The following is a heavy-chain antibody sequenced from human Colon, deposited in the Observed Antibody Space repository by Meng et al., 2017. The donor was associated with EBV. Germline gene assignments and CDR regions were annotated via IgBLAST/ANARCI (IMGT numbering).Heavy chain of an antibody. Sequence: PVLGTPPLPLSPTGTVSGCSVSLGGYYWTWIHQHPGKVVESFVCINYSRNTFYNQSLTMRVIIAIYTSKNHFSLNLKCVTAADTAVYYCATDSSGWDYYDYWRQGTLVTVSS. CDR2: INYSRNT. CDR1: GCSVSLGGYY. CDR3: ATDSSGWDYYDY. J-gene: IGHJ4*01. D-gene: IGHD6-19*01. V-gene: IGHV4-31*03.